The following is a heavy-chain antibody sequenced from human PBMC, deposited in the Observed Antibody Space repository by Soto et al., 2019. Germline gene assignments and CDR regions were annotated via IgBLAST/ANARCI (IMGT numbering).Heavy chain of an antibody. V-gene: IGHV4-61*01. CDR1: GGSINNGNYF. CDR3: ARAFAGFGAYWYFDL. CDR2: GYHSVSI. Sequence: PSETLSLTCTVSGGSINNGNYFWGWIRQPPGKGLEWIGYGYHSVSIHYNPSLKTRVTISVDTSENQFSLRLSSVTAADTAVYYCARAFAGFGAYWYFDLWGRGTLVTVSS. D-gene: IGHD3-16*01. J-gene: IGHJ2*01.